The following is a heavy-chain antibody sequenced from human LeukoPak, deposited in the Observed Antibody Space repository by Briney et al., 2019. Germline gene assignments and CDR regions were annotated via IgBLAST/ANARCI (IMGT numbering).Heavy chain of an antibody. Sequence: SQTLSLICTVSGGSISSYYWSWIRQPPGKGLEWIGYIYYSGSTNYNPSLKSRVTISVDTSKNQFSLKLSSVTAADTAVYYCARDAEYYDFWSGYYHYMDVWGKGTTVTVSS. CDR1: GGSISSYY. CDR2: IYYSGST. D-gene: IGHD3-3*01. CDR3: ARDAEYYDFWSGYYHYMDV. J-gene: IGHJ6*03. V-gene: IGHV4-59*01.